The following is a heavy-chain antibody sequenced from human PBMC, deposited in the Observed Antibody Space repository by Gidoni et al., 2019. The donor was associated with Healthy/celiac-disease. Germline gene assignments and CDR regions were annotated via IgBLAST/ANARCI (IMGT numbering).Heavy chain of an antibody. V-gene: IGHV3-30*18. CDR2: ISYDGSNK. J-gene: IGHJ6*02. D-gene: IGHD6-6*01. CDR3: AKDRVRMLAARPDGMDV. CDR1: GFTFSSYG. Sequence: QVQLVESGGGVVQPGRSLRLSCAASGFTFSSYGMHWVRQAPGKGLEWVAVISYDGSNKYYADSVKGRFTISRDNSKNTLYLQMNSLRAEDTAVYYCAKDRVRMLAARPDGMDVWGQGTTVTVSS.